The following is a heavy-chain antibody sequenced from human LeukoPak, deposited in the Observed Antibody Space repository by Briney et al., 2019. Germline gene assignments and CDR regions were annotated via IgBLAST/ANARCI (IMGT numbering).Heavy chain of an antibody. V-gene: IGHV1-46*01. Sequence: ASVKVSCKASGYTFTSYYMHWVRQAPGQGLEWMGIINPRGGSTSYAQKFQGRVTMTRDTSTSTVYMELSSLRSEDTAVYYCARVNEATVTTFGYYYYYYGMDVWGQGTTVTVSS. J-gene: IGHJ6*02. CDR2: INPRGGST. CDR1: GYTFTSYY. D-gene: IGHD4-11*01. CDR3: ARVNEATVTTFGYYYYYYGMDV.